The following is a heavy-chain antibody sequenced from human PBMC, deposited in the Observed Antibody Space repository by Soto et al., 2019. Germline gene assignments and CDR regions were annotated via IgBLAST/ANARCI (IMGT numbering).Heavy chain of an antibody. J-gene: IGHJ4*02. V-gene: IGHV5-51*01. CDR2: IYPGDPDT. D-gene: IGHD6-13*01. Sequence: GESLKISCKGSGYSFTSYWIGWVRQMPGKGLEWMGIIYPGDPDTRYSPSFQGQVTISADKSISTAYLQWSSLKASDTAMYYCACLRGRSSWYFRTSGYFDYWGQGTLVTVSS. CDR1: GYSFTSYW. CDR3: ACLRGRSSWYFRTSGYFDY.